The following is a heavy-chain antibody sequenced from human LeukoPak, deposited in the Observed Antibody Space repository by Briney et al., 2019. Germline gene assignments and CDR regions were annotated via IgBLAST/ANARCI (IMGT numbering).Heavy chain of an antibody. J-gene: IGHJ3*02. CDR2: IYPGDSDT. CDR3: ARHLDCSGGSCYLGAFDI. CDR1: GSSFTSYW. Sequence: GESLKISCKGSGSSFTSYWIGWVRQLPGKGLEWMGIIYPGDSDTRYSPSFQGQVTISADKSISTAYLQWSSLKASDTAMYYCARHLDCSGGSCYLGAFDIWGQGTMVTVSS. V-gene: IGHV5-51*01. D-gene: IGHD2-15*01.